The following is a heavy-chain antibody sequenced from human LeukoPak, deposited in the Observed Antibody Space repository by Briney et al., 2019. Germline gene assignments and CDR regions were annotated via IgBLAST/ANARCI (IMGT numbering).Heavy chain of an antibody. J-gene: IGHJ4*02. Sequence: SETLSPTCTVSGYSISSGYLWGWIRQPPGKGLEWIGSTYHGGTTYSNPPLKSRVIISEDTSKNQFSLKLSSVTAADTAVYYCARGSGDWTYYFDYWGQGTLVTVSS. V-gene: IGHV4-38-2*02. CDR1: GYSISSGYL. D-gene: IGHD2-21*02. CDR3: ARGSGDWTYYFDY. CDR2: TYHGGTT.